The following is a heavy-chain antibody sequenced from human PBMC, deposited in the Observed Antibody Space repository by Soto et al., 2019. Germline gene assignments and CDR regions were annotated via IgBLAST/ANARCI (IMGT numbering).Heavy chain of an antibody. J-gene: IGHJ5*02. CDR3: AKDLSFYYNNDDCSS. D-gene: IGHD2-21*01. V-gene: IGHV3-30*18. CDR1: GFSISSYG. CDR2: IAFDGSNQ. Sequence: LRLSCAASGFSISSYGMHWVRQAPGKGLEWVAVIAFDGSNQFYADSVKGRFIISRDNSKNTLYLQMNSLRADDTAVYYCAKDLSFYYNNDDCSSWGQGTLVTVSS.